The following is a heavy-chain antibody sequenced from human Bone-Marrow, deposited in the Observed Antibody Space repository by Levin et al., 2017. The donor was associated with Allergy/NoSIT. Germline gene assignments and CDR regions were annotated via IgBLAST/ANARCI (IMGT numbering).Heavy chain of an antibody. V-gene: IGHV3-30*18. CDR1: EFNFGHYA. J-gene: IGHJ3*01. D-gene: IGHD3/OR15-3a*01. CDR3: AKDDHGFCAGPRCSNNFNV. CDR2: ISYDDSNE. Sequence: LSGGSLRLSCAASEFNFGHYAMHWVRQAPGKGLEWVAVISYDDSNEQYIESVKGRFTISRDNSKMTLYLQMNSLRPEDTAVYYCAKDDHGFCAGPRCSNNFNVWGQGTLVTVSS.